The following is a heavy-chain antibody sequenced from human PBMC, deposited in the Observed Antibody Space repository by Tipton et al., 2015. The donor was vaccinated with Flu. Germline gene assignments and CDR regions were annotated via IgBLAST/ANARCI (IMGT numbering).Heavy chain of an antibody. Sequence: TLSLTCTVSGDSMSSFYWSWIRQPAGKGLEWIGRMYASGSTKYNPSLKSRVTMSVDTSKKQFSLKLTPVTAADTAVYYCARGSGSGTYMIFDWWGQGTLVTVSS. CDR1: GDSMSSFY. CDR3: ARGSGSGTYMIFDW. V-gene: IGHV4-4*07. CDR2: MYASGST. D-gene: IGHD3-10*01. J-gene: IGHJ4*02.